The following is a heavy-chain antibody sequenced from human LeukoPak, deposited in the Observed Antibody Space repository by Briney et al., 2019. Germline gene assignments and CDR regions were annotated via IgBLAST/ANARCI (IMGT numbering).Heavy chain of an antibody. D-gene: IGHD6-6*01. J-gene: IGHJ6*02. Sequence: GGSLRLSCAASGFTFDDYTMHWVRRAPGKGLEWVSLISWDGGSTYYADSVKGRFTISRDNSKNSLYLQMNSLRTEDTALYYCAKGDSSSPLYYYYGMDVWGQGTTVTVSS. CDR1: GFTFDDYT. CDR2: ISWDGGST. V-gene: IGHV3-43*01. CDR3: AKGDSSSPLYYYYGMDV.